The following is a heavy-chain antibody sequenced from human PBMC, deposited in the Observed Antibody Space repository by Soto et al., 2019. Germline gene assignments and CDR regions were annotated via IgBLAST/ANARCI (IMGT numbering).Heavy chain of an antibody. CDR2: INQDGSEK. D-gene: IGHD2-2*01. CDR1: RFTFSSYW. V-gene: IGHV3-7*01. CDR3: ARDKGYLDY. Sequence: EVQLVESGGGLVQPGGSLRLSCAASRFTFSSYWMSWDRQATGKGLEWVANINQDGSEKFYVDSVKGRFTISRDNAKNSLYLQMNSLRAEDTAVYYCARDKGYLDYWGQGTLVTVSS. J-gene: IGHJ4*02.